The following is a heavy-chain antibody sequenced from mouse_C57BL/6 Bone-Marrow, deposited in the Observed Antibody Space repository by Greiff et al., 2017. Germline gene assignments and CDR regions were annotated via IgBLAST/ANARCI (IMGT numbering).Heavy chain of an antibody. J-gene: IGHJ3*01. D-gene: IGHD1-1*01. CDR2: LYPRSGNT. V-gene: IGHV1-81*01. Sequence: VQLKESGAELARPGASVKLSCKASGYTFTSYGISWVKQRTGQGLEWIGELYPRSGNTYYNEKFKGKATLTADKSSSTAYMELRSLTSEDSAVYFCAIYYYGRGAWFAYWGQGTLVTVSA. CDR1: GYTFTSYG. CDR3: AIYYYGRGAWFAY.